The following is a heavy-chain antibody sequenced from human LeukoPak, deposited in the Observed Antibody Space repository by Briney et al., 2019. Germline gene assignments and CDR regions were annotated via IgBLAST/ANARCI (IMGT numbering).Heavy chain of an antibody. CDR2: ISSSGNT. J-gene: IGHJ4*02. CDR1: GGSISTGSYY. CDR3: ARHSRGSTIFWDY. Sequence: KPSETLSLTCTVSGGSISTGSYYWGWVRQPPGKGLEWIGSISSSGNTYSSVSLKSRGTISVDTSKNQFSLRLSSVTAADTAVYFCARHSRGSTIFWDYWGQGTLVTVSS. V-gene: IGHV4-39*01. D-gene: IGHD3-9*01.